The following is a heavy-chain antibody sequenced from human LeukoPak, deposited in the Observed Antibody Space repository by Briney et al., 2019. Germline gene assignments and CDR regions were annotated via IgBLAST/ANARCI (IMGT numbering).Heavy chain of an antibody. D-gene: IGHD5-18*01. CDR2: IYYSGST. J-gene: IGHJ6*02. V-gene: IGHV4-59*01. CDR1: GGSISSYY. Sequence: SETLSLTCTVSGGSISSYYWSWIRQPPGKGLEWIGYIYYSGSTNYNPSLKSRVTISVDTSKNQFSLKLSSVTAADTAVYYCARGSSYGYMGYYGMDVWGQGTTVTVSS. CDR3: ARGSSYGYMGYYGMDV.